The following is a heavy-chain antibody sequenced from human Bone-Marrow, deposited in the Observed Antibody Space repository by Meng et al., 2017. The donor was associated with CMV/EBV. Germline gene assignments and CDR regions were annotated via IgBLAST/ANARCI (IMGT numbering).Heavy chain of an antibody. Sequence: SETLSLTCTVSGGSVSSGSYYWSWIRQPPGKGLEWIGYIYYSGSTNYNPSPKSRVTISVDTSKNQFSLKLSSVTAADTAVYYCARALKLKSYDFWSGYYTDWFDPWGQGTLVTFSS. CDR2: IYYSGST. V-gene: IGHV4-61*01. CDR3: ARALKLKSYDFWSGYYTDWFDP. D-gene: IGHD3-3*01. J-gene: IGHJ5*02. CDR1: GGSVSSGSYY.